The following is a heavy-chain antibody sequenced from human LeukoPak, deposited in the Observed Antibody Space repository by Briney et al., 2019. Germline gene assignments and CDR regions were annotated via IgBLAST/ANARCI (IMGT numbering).Heavy chain of an antibody. CDR2: IHPDGSEK. V-gene: IGHV3-7*05. J-gene: IGHJ4*02. CDR1: GFTLSSYW. Sequence: GGSLRLSCAASGFTLSSYWMQWVRQAPGKGLQWVATIHPDGSEKYYVDSVKGRFTISRDNPKNSLFLQMNGLRAEDTAVYYCARMKMGDWGQGTPVTVSS. D-gene: IGHD5-24*01. CDR3: ARMKMGD.